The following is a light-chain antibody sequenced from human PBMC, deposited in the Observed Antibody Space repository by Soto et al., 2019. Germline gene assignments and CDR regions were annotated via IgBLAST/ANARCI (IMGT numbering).Light chain of an antibody. V-gene: IGKV1-9*01. CDR3: QQVYGHPPA. J-gene: IGKJ5*01. Sequence: IQLTQSPSSLSASVGDRVTITCQASRGIRHYLAWYQQKPGKAPSLLMYGASTLQSGVPSRFSGSGSGTEFTLTISSLQPEDVATYFCQQVYGHPPAFGPGTRLEIK. CDR2: GAS. CDR1: RGIRHY.